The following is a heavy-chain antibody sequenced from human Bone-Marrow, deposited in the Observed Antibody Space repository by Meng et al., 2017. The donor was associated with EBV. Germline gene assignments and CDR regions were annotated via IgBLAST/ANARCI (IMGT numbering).Heavy chain of an antibody. CDR1: GVSVNSGTYH. CDR2: IYDTGTT. J-gene: IGHJ4*02. CDR3: AKSRSSTPGIVDD. V-gene: IGHV4-61*01. Sequence: QVPLKDSGPGRVKPSETLSLTCVVSGVSVNSGTYHWSWIRQSPGKGLEWIGYIYDTGTTIYNPSLNSRVTILLETSKNQFSLRLHSVTTADTAVYYCAKSRSSTPGIVDDWGQGTLVTVSS. D-gene: IGHD2/OR15-2a*01.